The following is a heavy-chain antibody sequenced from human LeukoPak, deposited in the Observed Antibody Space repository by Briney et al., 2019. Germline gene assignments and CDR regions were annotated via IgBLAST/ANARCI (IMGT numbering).Heavy chain of an antibody. CDR3: VKGAWFGDQHPYYFEY. CDR1: GLTFSSYG. V-gene: IGHV3-64D*06. D-gene: IGHD3-10*01. J-gene: IGHJ4*02. Sequence: GGSLRLSCSASGLTFSSYGMHWVRQAPGKGLEFVSTISYNGGSTYYGDSVKGRFIISRDNSKNTLYLQMSSLRAEDTAVYYCVKGAWFGDQHPYYFEYWGLGTLVTVSS. CDR2: ISYNGGST.